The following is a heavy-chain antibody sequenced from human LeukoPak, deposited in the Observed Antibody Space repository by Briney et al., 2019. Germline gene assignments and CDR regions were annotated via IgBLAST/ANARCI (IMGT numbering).Heavy chain of an antibody. J-gene: IGHJ6*02. CDR2: IYYSGST. CDR3: ARTDNYYHYYAMDV. CDR1: GGSINSYY. Sequence: SETLSLTCTASGGSINSYYWNWIRQPPGKGLEWIGYIYYSGSTIYNPSLKSRVSISIDASKNQFSLKLSSVTAADTAVYYCARTDNYYHYYAMDVWGQGTTVTVSS. V-gene: IGHV4-59*01.